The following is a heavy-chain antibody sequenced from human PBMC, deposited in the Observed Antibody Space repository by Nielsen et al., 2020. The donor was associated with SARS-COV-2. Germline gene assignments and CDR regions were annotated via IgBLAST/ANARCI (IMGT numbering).Heavy chain of an antibody. CDR3: AKVYLSGSYRPPREAFDV. Sequence: GESLKISCAASGFSFAEYGMHWVRQAPGKGPAWVAVTSYDGGFKDYGNSVKGRFTVSRDNSQNMLYLQMNRLRPEDTAVYYCAKVYLSGSYRPPREAFDVWGQGTKVTVSS. CDR2: TSYDGGFK. CDR1: GFSFAEYG. J-gene: IGHJ3*01. D-gene: IGHD1-26*01. V-gene: IGHV3-30*18.